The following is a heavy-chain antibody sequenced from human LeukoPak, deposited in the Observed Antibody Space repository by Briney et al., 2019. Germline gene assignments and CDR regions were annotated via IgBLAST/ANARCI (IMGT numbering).Heavy chain of an antibody. J-gene: IGHJ4*02. CDR1: RFTFSSYG. Sequence: GGSLRLSCAASRFTFSSYGMHWVRQAPGKGLEWVAVISSDGSNKYYADSVKGRFTISRDNSKNTLYLQMNSLRAEDTAVYYCARVLPVERRDGELGYWGQGTLVTVSS. D-gene: IGHD5-24*01. CDR2: ISSDGSNK. CDR3: ARVLPVERRDGELGY. V-gene: IGHV3-30*03.